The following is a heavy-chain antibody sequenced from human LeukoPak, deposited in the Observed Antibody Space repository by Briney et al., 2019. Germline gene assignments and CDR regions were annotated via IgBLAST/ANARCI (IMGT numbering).Heavy chain of an antibody. CDR2: IRYDGSNK. Sequence: GGSLRLSRAASGFTFSSYGMHWVRQAPGKGLEWVAFIRYDGSNKYYADSVKGRFTISRDNFKNTLYLQMNSLRAEDTAVYYCAKGSVVPAAMGVPAFDIWGQGTVVTVSS. V-gene: IGHV3-30*02. CDR3: AKGSVVPAAMGVPAFDI. J-gene: IGHJ3*02. D-gene: IGHD2-2*01. CDR1: GFTFSSYG.